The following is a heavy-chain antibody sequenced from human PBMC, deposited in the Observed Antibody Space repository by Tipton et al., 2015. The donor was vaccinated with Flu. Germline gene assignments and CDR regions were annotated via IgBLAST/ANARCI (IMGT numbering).Heavy chain of an antibody. V-gene: IGHV3-23*01. CDR3: AKRGGGY. CDR1: GFTFSSYA. J-gene: IGHJ4*02. D-gene: IGHD2-15*01. Sequence: SLRLSCAASGFTFSSYAMSWVRQAPGKGLEWVSSLSGSGNTTYYADSVKGRFTISRDNSKNTLYLQMNSLRAEDTALYYCAKRGGGYWGQGTLVTVSS. CDR2: LSGSGNTT.